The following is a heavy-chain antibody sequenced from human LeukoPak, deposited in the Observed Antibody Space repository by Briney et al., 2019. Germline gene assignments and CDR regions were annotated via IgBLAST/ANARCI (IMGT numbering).Heavy chain of an antibody. V-gene: IGHV4-34*01. D-gene: IGHD6-19*01. Sequence: PSETLSLTCAVYGVFLSSYYWSWIRQSPGKGLEWIGEINYSGSTNYNPSLKSRVSISIDTSKNQFSLKVHSINSTDTAIYYCTRDNTTSGFYNYYYMYVWSKGTTVTVSS. J-gene: IGHJ6*03. CDR3: TRDNTTSGFYNYYYMYV. CDR1: GVFLSSYY. CDR2: INYSGST.